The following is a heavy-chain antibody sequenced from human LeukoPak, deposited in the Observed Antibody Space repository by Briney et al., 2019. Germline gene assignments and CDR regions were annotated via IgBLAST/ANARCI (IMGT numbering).Heavy chain of an antibody. CDR3: ASKDRSGWYGEGIFDY. CDR2: INPNSGGT. J-gene: IGHJ4*02. V-gene: IGHV1-2*02. D-gene: IGHD6-19*01. Sequence: ASVKVSCKASGYTFTGYYMHWVRQAPGQGLEWMGWINPNSGGTNYAQKFQGRVTLTRDTSISTAYMELSRLRSDDTAVYYCASKDRSGWYGEGIFDYWGQGTLVTVSS. CDR1: GYTFTGYY.